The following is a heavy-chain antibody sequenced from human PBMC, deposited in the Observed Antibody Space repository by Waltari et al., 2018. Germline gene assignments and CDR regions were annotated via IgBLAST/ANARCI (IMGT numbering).Heavy chain of an antibody. CDR1: GLTFHRHS. CDR2: ISSSSGAI. Sequence: EVQLVESGGGLVQPGGSLRLSCAAYGLTFHRHSLHWVRQAPGKGLEWVSYISSSSGAIYYADSVKGRFTISRDNAKNSLYLQMNSLRADDTAVYYCASDPSIGSNWYRYFDFWGQGTLVTVSS. V-gene: IGHV3-48*01. D-gene: IGHD1-1*01. J-gene: IGHJ4*02. CDR3: ASDPSIGSNWYRYFDF.